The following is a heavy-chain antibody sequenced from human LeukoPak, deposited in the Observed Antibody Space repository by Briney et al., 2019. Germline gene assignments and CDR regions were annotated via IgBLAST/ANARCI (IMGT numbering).Heavy chain of an antibody. D-gene: IGHD6-13*01. CDR3: AKDRSAAAPYCFDY. J-gene: IGHJ4*02. CDR1: GFTFSSFA. Sequence: GGSLRLSCAASGFTFSSFAMSWVRQAPGKGLEWVSVISGSGGNTYYADSVKGRFTISRDNSKNTLSLQMNSLRAEDTAVYYCAKDRSAAAPYCFDYWGQGTLVTVSS. V-gene: IGHV3-23*01. CDR2: ISGSGGNT.